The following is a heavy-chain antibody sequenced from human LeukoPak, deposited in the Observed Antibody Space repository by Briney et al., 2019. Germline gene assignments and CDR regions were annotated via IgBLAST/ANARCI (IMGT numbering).Heavy chain of an antibody. CDR3: ARDRSYGSGSYSPTDY. Sequence: PGGSLRLSCAASGFTFSSYAMHWVRQAPGTGLEWVAVISYDGSNKYYADSVKGRFTISRDNSKNTLYLQMNSLRAEDTAVYYCARDRSYGSGSYSPTDYWGQGTLVTVSS. D-gene: IGHD3-10*01. J-gene: IGHJ4*02. V-gene: IGHV3-30*04. CDR1: GFTFSSYA. CDR2: ISYDGSNK.